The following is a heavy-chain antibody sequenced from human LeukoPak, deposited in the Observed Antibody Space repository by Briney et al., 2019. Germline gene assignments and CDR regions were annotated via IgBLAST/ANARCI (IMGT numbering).Heavy chain of an antibody. D-gene: IGHD2-2*01. V-gene: IGHV1-24*01. J-gene: IGHJ4*02. CDR3: AADRDIVAVPAALGF. Sequence: ASVKVSCKVSGYTLTELSMHWVRQAPGKWLEWMGGFDPEDGETIYAQKFQGRVTMTEDTSTDTAYMELSSLRSEDTAVYYCAADRDIVAVPAALGFWGQGTLVTVSS. CDR1: GYTLTELS. CDR2: FDPEDGET.